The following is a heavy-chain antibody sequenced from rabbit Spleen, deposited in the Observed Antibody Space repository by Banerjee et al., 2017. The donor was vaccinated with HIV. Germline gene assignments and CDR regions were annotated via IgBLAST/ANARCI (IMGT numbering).Heavy chain of an antibody. CDR2: VNGGGSGTT. CDR1: GFTLSSYW. J-gene: IGHJ4*01. D-gene: IGHD6-1*01. CDR3: ARAENFDRYATDLGL. V-gene: IGHV1S40*01. Sequence: QSLEESGGGQVKPGGTLTLSCKASGFTLSSYWIWWVRQAPGKGLEWIACVNGGGSGTTHYATWAKGRFTVSKTSSTTVTLQVTSLTAADTATYFCARAENFDRYATDLGLWGPGTLVTVS.